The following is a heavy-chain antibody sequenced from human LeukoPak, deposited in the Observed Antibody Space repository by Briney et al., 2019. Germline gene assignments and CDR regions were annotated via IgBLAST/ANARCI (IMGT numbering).Heavy chain of an antibody. CDR1: GYTFTGYY. J-gene: IGHJ5*02. CDR2: INPNSGGT. V-gene: IGHV1-2*06. Sequence: ASVKVSCKASGYTFTGYYMHWVRQAPGQGVEWMGRINPNSGGTNYAQKFQGRVTMTRDTSISTAYMELSRLRSDDTAVYYCARAVNYDFWSGSGNWFDPWGQGTLVTVSS. D-gene: IGHD3-3*01. CDR3: ARAVNYDFWSGSGNWFDP.